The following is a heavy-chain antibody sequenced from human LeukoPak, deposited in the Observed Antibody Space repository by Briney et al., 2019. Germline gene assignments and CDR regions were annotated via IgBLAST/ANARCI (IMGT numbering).Heavy chain of an antibody. Sequence: HGESLKISCKGSGYSFTSYWIGWVRQMPGKGLEWMGIIYPGDSDTRYSPSFQGQVTISADKSISTAYLQWSSLKASDTAIYYCARHTHKLVVPAAIGIIDYWGQGTLVTVSS. CDR2: IYPGDSDT. J-gene: IGHJ4*02. V-gene: IGHV5-51*01. CDR1: GYSFTSYW. CDR3: ARHTHKLVVPAAIGIIDY. D-gene: IGHD2-2*01.